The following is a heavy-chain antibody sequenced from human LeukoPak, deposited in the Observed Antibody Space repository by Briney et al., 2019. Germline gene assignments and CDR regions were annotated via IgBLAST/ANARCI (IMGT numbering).Heavy chain of an antibody. D-gene: IGHD6-6*01. V-gene: IGHV4-39*07. CDR3: ARVGQLNSRAYYMDV. Sequence: SETLSLTCTVSGGSISSSAYHWGWIRQPPGEGLEWIGEINHSGSTNYNPSLKSRVTISVDTSKNQFSLKLSSVTAADTAVYYCARVGQLNSRAYYMDVWGKGTTVTVSS. CDR2: INHSGST. J-gene: IGHJ6*03. CDR1: GGSISSSAYH.